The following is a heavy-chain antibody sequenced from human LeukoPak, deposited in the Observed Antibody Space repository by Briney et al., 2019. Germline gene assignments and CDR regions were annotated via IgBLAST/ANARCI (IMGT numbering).Heavy chain of an antibody. Sequence: PGGSLRLSCAASGFTFSSYAMSWVRQAPGKGLEWVSAISGSGGSTYYAGSVKGRFTISRDNSKNTLYLQMNSLRAEDTAVYYCAKTNYDSSGYLDYWGQGTLVTVSS. CDR2: ISGSGGST. V-gene: IGHV3-23*01. CDR1: GFTFSSYA. J-gene: IGHJ4*02. CDR3: AKTNYDSSGYLDY. D-gene: IGHD3-22*01.